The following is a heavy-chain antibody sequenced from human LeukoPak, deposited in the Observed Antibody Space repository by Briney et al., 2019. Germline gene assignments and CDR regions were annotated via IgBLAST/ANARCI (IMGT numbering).Heavy chain of an antibody. CDR1: GGSISSGGYY. CDR2: IYYSGNT. V-gene: IGHV4-39*01. D-gene: IGHD2-2*01. CDR3: ARQARITSLRLTWFDP. Sequence: SETLSLTCTVSGGSISSGGYYWSWIRQPPGKGLEWIGSIYYSGNTHYSPSLKSRVTISVDTSKNQFSLRLNSVTAADTAVYYCARQARITSLRLTWFDPWGQGTLVTVSS. J-gene: IGHJ5*02.